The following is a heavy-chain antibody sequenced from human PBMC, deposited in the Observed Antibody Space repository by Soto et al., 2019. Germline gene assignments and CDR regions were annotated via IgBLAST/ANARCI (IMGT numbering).Heavy chain of an antibody. CDR1: GFTFSSYG. J-gene: IGHJ6*02. CDR3: AKEDSGETHYYYYGMDV. V-gene: IGHV3-30*18. D-gene: IGHD3-10*01. Sequence: PGGSLRLSCAASGFTFSSYGMHWVRQAPGKGLEWVAVISYDGSNKYYADSVKGRFTISRDNSKNTLYLQMNSLRAEDTAVYYCAKEDSGETHYYYYGMDVWGQGTTVTVSS. CDR2: ISYDGSNK.